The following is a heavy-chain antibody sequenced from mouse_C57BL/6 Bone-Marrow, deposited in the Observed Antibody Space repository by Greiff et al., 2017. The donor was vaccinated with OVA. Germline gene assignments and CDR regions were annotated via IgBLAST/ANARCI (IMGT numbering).Heavy chain of an antibody. D-gene: IGHD1-1*01. V-gene: IGHV1-12*01. CDR3: ARDYYYGSSYLPYWYFDV. CDR1: GYTFTSYN. Sequence: SGAELVRPGASVKMSCKASGYTFTSYNMHWVKQTPRQGLEWIGAIYPGNGDTSYNQKFKGKATLTVDKSSSTAYMQLSSLTSEDSAVYFCARDYYYGSSYLPYWYFDVWGTGTTVTVSS. J-gene: IGHJ1*03. CDR2: IYPGNGDT.